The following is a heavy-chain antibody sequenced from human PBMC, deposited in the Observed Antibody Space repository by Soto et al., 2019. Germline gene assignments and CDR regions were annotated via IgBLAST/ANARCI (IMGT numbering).Heavy chain of an antibody. D-gene: IGHD1-1*01. V-gene: IGHV1-46*03. J-gene: IGHJ5*02. CDR3: ARDQSWHDLVXWFXP. CDR1: GYSFTSHY. CDR2: IYPGGVNI. Sequence: ASGKVSCKAIGYSFTSHYMHWVRQAPGQGLEWMGTIYPGGVNIGYXXXXXXXXXXXXXTSXXTVYMELNSLTSEDTAVYYCARDQSWHDLVXWFXPWGQ.